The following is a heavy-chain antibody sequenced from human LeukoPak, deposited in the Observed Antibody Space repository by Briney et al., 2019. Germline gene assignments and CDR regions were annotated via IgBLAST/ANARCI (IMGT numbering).Heavy chain of an antibody. D-gene: IGHD6-19*01. CDR2: INNGGTT. J-gene: IGHJ4*02. V-gene: IGHV3-53*01. CDR1: GFTVSSNY. Sequence: SGGSLRLSCAASGFTVSSNYMGWVRQAPGKGLELVSLINNGGTTNHADSVKGRFTISRDSSKNTLYLQMNSLTAEDTGVYYCARVASDSSGWYHFDYWGQGTLVTVSS. CDR3: ARVASDSSGWYHFDY.